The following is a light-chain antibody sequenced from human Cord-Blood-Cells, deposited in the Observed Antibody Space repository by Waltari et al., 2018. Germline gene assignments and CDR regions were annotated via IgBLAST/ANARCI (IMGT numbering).Light chain of an antibody. J-gene: IGLJ2*01. V-gene: IGLV2-14*01. CDR2: DVS. CDR1: SSDVGGYNY. Sequence: QSALTQPASVSGSPGQSITIPCTGTSSDVGGYNYVSCYQQHPGKAPKLMIYDVSKRPSGVSNRFSGSKSGNTASLTISGLQAEDEADYYCSSYTSSSTYVVFGGGTKLTVL. CDR3: SSYTSSSTYVV.